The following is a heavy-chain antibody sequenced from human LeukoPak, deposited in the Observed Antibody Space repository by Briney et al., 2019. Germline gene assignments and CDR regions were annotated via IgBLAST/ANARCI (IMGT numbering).Heavy chain of an antibody. CDR3: ATTVTTPYGMDV. CDR1: GGSFSGYY. CDR2: INHSGST. D-gene: IGHD4-17*01. J-gene: IGHJ6*02. V-gene: IGHV4-34*01. Sequence: PSETLSLTCAVYGGSFSGYYWSWIRQPPGKGLEWIGEINHSGSTNYNPSLKSRVTISVDTSKNQFPLKLSSVTAADTAVYYCATTVTTPYGMDVWGQGTTVTVSS.